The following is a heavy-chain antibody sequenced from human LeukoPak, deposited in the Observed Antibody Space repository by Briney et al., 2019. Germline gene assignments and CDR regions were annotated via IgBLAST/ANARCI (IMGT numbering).Heavy chain of an antibody. J-gene: IGHJ4*02. CDR1: GYTFTGYY. V-gene: IGHV1-2*02. D-gene: IGHD2-2*01. CDR2: INPNSGGT. CDR3: ARDWYCSSTSCYSDQDY. Sequence: GASVKVSCKASGYTFTGYYMHWVRQAPGQGLEWMGWINPNSGGTNYAQKFQGRVTMTRDTSISTAYMGLSRLRSDDTAVYYCARDWYCSSTSCYSDQDYWGQGTLVTVSS.